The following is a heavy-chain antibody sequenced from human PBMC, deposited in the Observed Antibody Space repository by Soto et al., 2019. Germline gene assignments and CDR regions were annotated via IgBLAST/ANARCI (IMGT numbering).Heavy chain of an antibody. CDR1: GTSVSSSYW. CDR3: ARQVTGLMGYAYDI. D-gene: IGHD2-8*02. V-gene: IGHV4-4*03. J-gene: IGHJ3*02. CDR2: IYHNEIT. Sequence: KHRRTLSLTCRVSGTSVSSSYWWTWVRQSPGKGLEWIGEIYHNEITKYNPSLKSRVTLSVDTSKNQFSLKLNSVAAADTAIYYCARQVTGLMGYAYDIWGQGTMVTVSS.